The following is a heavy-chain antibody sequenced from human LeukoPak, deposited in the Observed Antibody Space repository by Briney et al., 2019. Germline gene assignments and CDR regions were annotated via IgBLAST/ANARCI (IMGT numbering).Heavy chain of an antibody. V-gene: IGHV4-39*01. J-gene: IGHJ6*03. CDR2: IYYSGNT. D-gene: IGHD6-13*01. Sequence: PSETLSLTRTVSGGSVSSSSYYWGWIRQPPGKGLEWIGTIYYSGNTYYNPSLKSRVTISVDTSKNQFSLKLSSVTAADTAVYYCARHRLAAAFYYYYYMDVWGKGTTVTVSS. CDR3: ARHRLAAAFYYYYYMDV. CDR1: GGSVSSSSYY.